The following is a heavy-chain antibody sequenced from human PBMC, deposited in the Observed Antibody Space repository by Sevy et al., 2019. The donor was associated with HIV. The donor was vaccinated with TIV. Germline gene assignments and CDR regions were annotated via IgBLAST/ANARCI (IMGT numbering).Heavy chain of an antibody. D-gene: IGHD2-15*01. CDR3: AKDGGHIDIDY. CDR1: GFTFKYHG. CDR2: ISIDGSNK. V-gene: IGHV3-30*18. J-gene: IGHJ4*02. Sequence: GGSLRLSCAASGFTFKYHGMHWVRQAPGKGLEWLSLISIDGSNKYYADSVKGRFTISRDNAKNTLSVQMNSLRPEDTATYYGAKDGGHIDIDYWGQGILVTVSS.